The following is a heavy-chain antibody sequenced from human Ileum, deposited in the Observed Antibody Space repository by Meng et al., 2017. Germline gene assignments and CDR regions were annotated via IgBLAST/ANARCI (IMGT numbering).Heavy chain of an antibody. Sequence: QRQGPGPGLGRPSGTLSPTCAGSSGSISSNTYWSWVRQPPGKGLEWIGQISHSGSAYYNPSLKSRVTMSVDKSKSQFSLMLTSVTAADTAIYYCARHGGYSQDFWGQGTLVTVSS. CDR1: SGSISSNTY. CDR2: ISHSGSA. D-gene: IGHD4-23*01. J-gene: IGHJ4*02. CDR3: ARHGGYSQDF. V-gene: IGHV4-4*02.